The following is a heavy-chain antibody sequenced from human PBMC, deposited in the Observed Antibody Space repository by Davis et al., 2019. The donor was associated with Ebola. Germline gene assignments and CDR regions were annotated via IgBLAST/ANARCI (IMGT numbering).Heavy chain of an antibody. CDR3: ARLYCTGGVCYLDY. V-gene: IGHV3-11*06. CDR2: ISSSSSYI. CDR1: GFTFSDYY. J-gene: IGHJ4*02. Sequence: GGSLRLSCAASGFTFSDYYMSWIRQAPGKGLEWVSYISSSSSYIYYADSVKGRFTISRDNAKNSLYLQMNSLRAEDTAVYYCARLYCTGGVCYLDYWGQGTLVTVSS. D-gene: IGHD2-8*02.